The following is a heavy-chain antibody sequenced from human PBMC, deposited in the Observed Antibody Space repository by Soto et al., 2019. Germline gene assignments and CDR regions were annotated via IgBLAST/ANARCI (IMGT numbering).Heavy chain of an antibody. CDR3: LDTTTAHHYYPSFPTRRSSDL. CDR1: GGSFSDYF. J-gene: IGHJ2*01. Sequence: LSLTCAVYGGSFSDYFLSWIRQPPVKGLEWIGEINHSGTTNYNPSLKSRVTIPLDTSKNHFSLNLTSVTAADTAVYYFLDTTTAHHYYPSFPTRRSSDL. CDR2: INHSGTT. D-gene: IGHD3-10*01. V-gene: IGHV4-34*01.